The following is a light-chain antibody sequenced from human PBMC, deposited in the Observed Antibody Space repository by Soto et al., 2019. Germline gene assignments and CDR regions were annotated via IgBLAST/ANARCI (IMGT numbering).Light chain of an antibody. CDR2: GAS. Sequence: DIQMTQSPSSLSASVGDRVTITCRASQDIRDDLGWYQQKPGKAPKRLIYGASRLQSGVPSRFNGSGSGTGFTLTISSLQPEDFATYYCLHYSSYPYTFCQGTKLEIK. CDR3: LHYSSYPYT. J-gene: IGKJ2*01. V-gene: IGKV1-17*01. CDR1: QDIRDD.